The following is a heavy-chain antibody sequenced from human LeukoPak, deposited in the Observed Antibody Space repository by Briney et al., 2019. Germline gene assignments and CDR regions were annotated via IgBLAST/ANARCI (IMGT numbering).Heavy chain of an antibody. Sequence: SETLSLTCTVSGGSISSSSYYWGWIRQPPGKGLEWIGSIYYSGSTYYNPSLKSRVTISVDTSKSQFSLKLSSVTAADTAVYYCARVTTYYDILTGYRSGSSFDYWGQGTLVTVSS. CDR1: GGSISSSSYY. D-gene: IGHD3-9*01. CDR3: ARVTTYYDILTGYRSGSSFDY. J-gene: IGHJ4*02. CDR2: IYYSGST. V-gene: IGHV4-39*07.